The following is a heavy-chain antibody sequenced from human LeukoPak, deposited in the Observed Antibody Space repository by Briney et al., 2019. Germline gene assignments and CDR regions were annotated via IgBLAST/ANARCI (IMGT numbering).Heavy chain of an antibody. V-gene: IGHV4-59*12. Sequence: SETLSLTCTVSGGSISSYYWSWIRQPPGKGLEWIGYIYYSGSTNYNPSLKSRVTISVDTSKNQFSLKLSSVTAADTAVYYCAREGVDCSGGSCYTYYFDYWGQGTLVTVSS. D-gene: IGHD2-15*01. CDR2: IYYSGST. CDR3: AREGVDCSGGSCYTYYFDY. CDR1: GGSISSYY. J-gene: IGHJ4*02.